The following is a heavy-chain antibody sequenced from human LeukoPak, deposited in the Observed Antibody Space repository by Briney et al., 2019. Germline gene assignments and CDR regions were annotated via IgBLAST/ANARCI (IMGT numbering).Heavy chain of an antibody. CDR1: GYTFASYY. D-gene: IGHD3-10*01. CDR3: ARDLLLWFGELPTFGY. Sequence: ASVKVSCKASGYTFASYYMHWVRQAPGQGLEWMGIINPSGGSTSYAQKFQGRVTMTRDTSTSTVYMELSSLRSEDTAVYYCARDLLLWFGELPTFGYWGQGTLVTVSS. V-gene: IGHV1-46*01. CDR2: INPSGGST. J-gene: IGHJ4*02.